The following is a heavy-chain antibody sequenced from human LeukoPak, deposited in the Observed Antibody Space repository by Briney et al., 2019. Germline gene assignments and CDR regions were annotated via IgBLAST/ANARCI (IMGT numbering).Heavy chain of an antibody. Sequence: PGGSLRLSCEVSRFTFSAYGIHRVRQSPGKGLEWVAFILYDGRDKFYGGSVEGRFIVSKDNSRTTLQLQMNSLRSEDTAVYFCARGGVRDIWFFAYWGQGVRVTVSS. CDR2: ILYDGRDK. D-gene: IGHD3-10*01. CDR3: ARGGVRDIWFFAY. V-gene: IGHV3-30*02. J-gene: IGHJ4*02. CDR1: RFTFSAYG.